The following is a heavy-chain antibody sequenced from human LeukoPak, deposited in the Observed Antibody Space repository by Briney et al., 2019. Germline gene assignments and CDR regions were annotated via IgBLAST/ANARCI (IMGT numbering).Heavy chain of an antibody. CDR2: IYYSGST. Sequence: PSETLSLTCTVSGGSISSYYWSWIRRPPGKGLEWIGYIYYSGSTNYNPSLKSRVTISVDTSKNQFSLKLSSVTAADTAVYYCASNIVVVPAAMGAFDIWGQGTMVTVSS. D-gene: IGHD2-2*01. J-gene: IGHJ3*02. CDR1: GGSISSYY. CDR3: ASNIVVVPAAMGAFDI. V-gene: IGHV4-59*01.